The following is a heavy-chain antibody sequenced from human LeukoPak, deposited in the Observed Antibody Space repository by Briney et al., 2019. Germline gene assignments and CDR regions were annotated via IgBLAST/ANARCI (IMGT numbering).Heavy chain of an antibody. CDR2: IYYSGST. Sequence: SETLSLTCTVSGGSISNYYWSWIRHPPGKGLEWIGYIYYSGSTNYNPSLKSRVTISVDTSKNQFSLKLSSVTAADTALYYCARDLKQQLVLGAFDIWGQGTMVTVSS. D-gene: IGHD6-13*01. V-gene: IGHV4-59*01. J-gene: IGHJ3*02. CDR3: ARDLKQQLVLGAFDI. CDR1: GGSISNYY.